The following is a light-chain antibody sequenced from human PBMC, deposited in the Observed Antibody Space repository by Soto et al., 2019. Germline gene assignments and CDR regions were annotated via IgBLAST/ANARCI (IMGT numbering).Light chain of an antibody. CDR1: QSISSY. V-gene: IGKV1-39*01. Sequence: DIQMTQSPSSLSASVGDRVTITCRASQSISSYLNLYQQKPGKAPKLLFYAASSLQSGVPSRFRGRGSGPDFTLTIISLQPDDFATYSSPQRYSPPPTFGQGTKLEIE. CDR3: PQRYSPPPT. J-gene: IGKJ2*01. CDR2: AAS.